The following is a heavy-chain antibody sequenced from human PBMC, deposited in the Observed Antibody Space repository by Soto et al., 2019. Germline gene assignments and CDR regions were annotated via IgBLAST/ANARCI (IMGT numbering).Heavy chain of an antibody. V-gene: IGHV4-39*01. CDR3: ARNGIVGATTRFPFDY. J-gene: IGHJ4*02. CDR1: GGSISSSSYY. D-gene: IGHD1-26*01. Sequence: PSETLSLTCTVSGGSISSSSYYWGWIRQPPGKGLEWIGSIYYSGSTYYNPSLKSRVTISVDTSKNQFSLKLSSVTAADTAVYYCARNGIVGATTRFPFDYWGQGTLVTVSS. CDR2: IYYSGST.